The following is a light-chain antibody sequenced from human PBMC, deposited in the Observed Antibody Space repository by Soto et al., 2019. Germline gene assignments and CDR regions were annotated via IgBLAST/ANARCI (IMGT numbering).Light chain of an antibody. V-gene: IGKV2-30*02. CDR3: MQALQTPGT. CDR1: QSLVHSDGIAY. Sequence: DVVMTQSPLSLPVTLGQPASISCRSNQSLVHSDGIAYFSWFQQRPGRSPRRLIYKVSNRDSGVPARFSGSGSGTDFALKISRVEAEDVGVYYCMQALQTPGTFGQGTRLEIK. CDR2: KVS. J-gene: IGKJ5*01.